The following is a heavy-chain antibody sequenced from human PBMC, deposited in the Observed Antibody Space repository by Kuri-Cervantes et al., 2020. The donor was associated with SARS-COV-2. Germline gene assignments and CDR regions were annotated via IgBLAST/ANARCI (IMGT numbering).Heavy chain of an antibody. CDR1: GFTVSSNY. V-gene: IGHV4-34*01. CDR3: ARVRGSHYYYYYMDV. J-gene: IGHJ6*03. CDR2: INHSGST. Sequence: ESLKISCAASGFTVSSNYMTWIRQPPGKGLEWIGEINHSGSTNYNPSLKSRVTISVDTSKNQFSLKLSSVTAADTAVYYCARVRGSHYYYYYMDVWGKGTTVTVSS. D-gene: IGHD6-13*01.